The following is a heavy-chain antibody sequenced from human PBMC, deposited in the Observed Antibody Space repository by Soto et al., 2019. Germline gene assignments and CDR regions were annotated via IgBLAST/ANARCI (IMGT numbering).Heavy chain of an antibody. D-gene: IGHD3-3*01. V-gene: IGHV4-4*07. CDR1: GGSISSYY. J-gene: IGHJ5*02. Sequence: SETLSLTGTVSGGSISSYYWSWIRQPAGKGLEWIGRIYTSGSTNYNPSLKSRVTMSVDTSKNQFSLKLSSVTAADTAVYYCASVTIFGEGFDPWGQGTLVTVSS. CDR3: ASVTIFGEGFDP. CDR2: IYTSGST.